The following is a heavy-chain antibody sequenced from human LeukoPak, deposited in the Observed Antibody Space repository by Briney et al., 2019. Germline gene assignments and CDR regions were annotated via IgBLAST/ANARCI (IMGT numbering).Heavy chain of an antibody. Sequence: GGSLRLSCAASGFTFSSYGMHWVRQAPGKGLEWVAFIRSDGSNKYYADSVKGRFTISRDNSKNTLYLQMNSLRAEDTAVYYCARVIPYTAGYWGQGTLVTVSS. CDR3: ARVIPYTAGY. D-gene: IGHD2-2*02. V-gene: IGHV3-30*02. CDR1: GFTFSSYG. CDR2: IRSDGSNK. J-gene: IGHJ4*02.